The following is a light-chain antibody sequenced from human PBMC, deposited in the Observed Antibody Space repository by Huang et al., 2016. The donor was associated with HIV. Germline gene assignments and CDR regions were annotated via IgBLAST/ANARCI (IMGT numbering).Light chain of an antibody. V-gene: IGKV3-15*01. Sequence: IVMTQFPATLAVSPGERATLSCRASQSISSNLVWYQQKPGQTPRLLIFDTSARATGVPPRFSGSGSGTDFTLTISNLQSEEFAVYYCQQYGSWPPWTFGQGTKVEMK. CDR2: DTS. CDR3: QQYGSWPPWT. CDR1: QSISSN. J-gene: IGKJ1*01.